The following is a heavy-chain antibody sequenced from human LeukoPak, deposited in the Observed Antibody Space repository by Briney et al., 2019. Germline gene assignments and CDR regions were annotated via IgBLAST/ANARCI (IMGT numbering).Heavy chain of an antibody. D-gene: IGHD3-10*01. CDR3: AKDIAPFESVWGVITFYYYGMDV. V-gene: IGHV3-43*02. CDR1: GFTLDDYA. CDR2: ISGGGGRT. Sequence: GGSLRLSCAASGFTLDDYAMHWVRQAPGKGLEWVSLISGGGGRTYYADSVKGRFTISRDNSKNSLYLQMNSLRTEDTALYYCAKDIAPFESVWGVITFYYYGMDVWGQGTTVTVSS. J-gene: IGHJ6*02.